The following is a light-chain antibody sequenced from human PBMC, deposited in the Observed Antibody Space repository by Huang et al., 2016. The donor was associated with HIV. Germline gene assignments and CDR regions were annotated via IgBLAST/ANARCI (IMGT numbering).Light chain of an antibody. CDR2: GAS. V-gene: IGKV3-15*01. Sequence: EIVMTQSPATLSVSPGERATLSCRASQSVSNHLAWYQHRPGQPPRLLIYGASTRATGIPARFRGGGSVTEFTLTISSLQSEDFAVYYCQQYHNWPPEGTFGQGTKVEIK. CDR1: QSVSNH. J-gene: IGKJ1*01. CDR3: QQYHNWPPEGT.